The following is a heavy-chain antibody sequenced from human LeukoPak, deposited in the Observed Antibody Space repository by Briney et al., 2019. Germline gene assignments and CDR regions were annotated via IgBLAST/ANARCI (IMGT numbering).Heavy chain of an antibody. Sequence: GESLKISCKGSGYSFTSYWIGWVRQMPGKGLEWMGIIYPGDSDTRYSPSFQGQVTISADKPISTAYLQWSSLEASDTAMYYCARRGTGRGGDELGGYYYYMDVWGKGTTVTVSS. D-gene: IGHD1-26*01. CDR3: ARRGTGRGGDELGGYYYYMDV. J-gene: IGHJ6*03. CDR1: GYSFTSYW. V-gene: IGHV5-51*01. CDR2: IYPGDSDT.